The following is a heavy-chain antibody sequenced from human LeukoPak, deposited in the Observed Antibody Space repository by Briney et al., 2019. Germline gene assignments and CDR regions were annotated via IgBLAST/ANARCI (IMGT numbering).Heavy chain of an antibody. CDR3: VRTRYTYSLDS. CDR2: ISNSAI. D-gene: IGHD5-18*01. V-gene: IGHV3-48*04. CDR1: GFTFTNYG. J-gene: IGHJ4*02. Sequence: GGSLRLSCATSGFTFTNYGMNWVRQAPGKGLEWVSYISNSAILYADSVKGRFTISRDNAKSYLYLQMNSLRAEDTAVYYCVRTRYTYSLDSWGQGTLVTVSS.